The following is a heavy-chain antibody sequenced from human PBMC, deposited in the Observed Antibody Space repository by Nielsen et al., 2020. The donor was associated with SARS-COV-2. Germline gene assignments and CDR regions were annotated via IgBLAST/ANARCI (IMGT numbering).Heavy chain of an antibody. CDR1: GFTFSSYS. CDR2: ISSSSSYI. V-gene: IGHV3-21*01. J-gene: IGHJ6*02. D-gene: IGHD5-12*01. Sequence: GGSLRLSCAASGFTFSSYSMNWVRQAPGKGLEWVSSISSSSSYIYYADSVKGRFTISRDNAKNSLYLQMNSLRAEDTAVYYCARDSYSGYTYYYGMDVWGQGTTVTVSS. CDR3: ARDSYSGYTYYYGMDV.